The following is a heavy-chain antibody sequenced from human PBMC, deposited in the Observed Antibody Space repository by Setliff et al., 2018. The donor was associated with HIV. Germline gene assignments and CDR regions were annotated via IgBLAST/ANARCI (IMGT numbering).Heavy chain of an antibody. CDR3: AKSGLGVVVTAIHGALDY. CDR1: GFTFSSSA. V-gene: IGHV3-30*04. CDR2: ISHDESTK. Sequence: LRLSCAASGFTFSSSAMYWVRQAPGKGLEWVAIISHDESTKYYADSVKGRFTISRDNSKNTLYLEMNSLRAEDTAVYYCAKSGLGVVVTAIHGALDYWGQGTLVTVSS. J-gene: IGHJ4*02. D-gene: IGHD2-21*02.